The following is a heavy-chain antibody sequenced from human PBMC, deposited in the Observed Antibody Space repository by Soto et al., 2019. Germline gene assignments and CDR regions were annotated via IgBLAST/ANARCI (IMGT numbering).Heavy chain of an antibody. CDR3: TRDASRDSSARGWFDP. CDR2: ISSNSAYI. Sequence: GGSLRLSCAASGFTFRSFTMSWVRQAPGKGLEWVSTISSNSAYIYYTDALRGRFTISRDNAKNSLHLQMNSLRAEDTAVYYCTRDASRDSSARGWFDPWGPGTLVTVS. CDR1: GFTFRSFT. J-gene: IGHJ5*02. V-gene: IGHV3-21*01. D-gene: IGHD6-13*01.